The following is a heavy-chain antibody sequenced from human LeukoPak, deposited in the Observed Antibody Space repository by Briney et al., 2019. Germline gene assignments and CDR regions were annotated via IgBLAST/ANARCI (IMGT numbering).Heavy chain of an antibody. CDR1: GGSISSSSYY. V-gene: IGHV4-39*01. CDR2: IYYSGST. CDR3: ARQAGASDY. J-gene: IGHJ4*02. D-gene: IGHD1-26*01. Sequence: SETLSLTCTVSGGSISSSSYYWGWIRQPPGKGLEWIGSIYYSGSTYYNPSLKSRVTISVDTSKNQFSLKLSSVTAADTAVYYFARQAGASDYWGQGTLVTVSS.